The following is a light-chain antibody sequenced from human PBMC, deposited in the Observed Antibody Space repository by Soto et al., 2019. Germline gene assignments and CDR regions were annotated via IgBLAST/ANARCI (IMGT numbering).Light chain of an antibody. CDR3: QQYNNWPPWT. V-gene: IGKV3-15*01. CDR2: GAS. CDR1: QSVSSN. J-gene: IGKJ1*01. Sequence: EIVMTQSPATLSVSPGERATLSCRASQSVSSNLAWYQQKPGQAPRLLIYGASTRATGIPARFSGSGSGTEFTLTISSPQSEDFAVDYYQQYNNWPPWTFGQGTKVEIK.